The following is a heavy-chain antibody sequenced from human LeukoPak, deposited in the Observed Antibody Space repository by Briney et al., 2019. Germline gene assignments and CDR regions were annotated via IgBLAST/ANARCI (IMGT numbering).Heavy chain of an antibody. V-gene: IGHV3-21*01. Sequence: GGSLRLSCAASGFIFSSYTMNWARQAPGKGLEWVSFISSSSTYRYYADSVKGRFTISRDNARNSLYLQMNSLRAEDTAVYYCARAPAHADYFDYWGQGTLVTVSS. CDR2: ISSSSTYR. CDR1: GFIFSSYT. CDR3: ARAPAHADYFDY. J-gene: IGHJ4*02.